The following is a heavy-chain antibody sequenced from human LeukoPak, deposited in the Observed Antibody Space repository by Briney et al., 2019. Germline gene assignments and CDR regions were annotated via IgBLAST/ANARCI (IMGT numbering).Heavy chain of an antibody. D-gene: IGHD5-24*01. Sequence: GGSLRLSCADSGFSFSTYGMSWVRQAPGKGLEWVSGIPTSGGITYYADSVKGRFTISRDNSKNTLYLQMNSLRAEDTAVYYCAKEWPEGAFDIWGQGTMVTVSS. V-gene: IGHV3-23*01. CDR2: IPTSGGIT. CDR1: GFSFSTYG. J-gene: IGHJ3*02. CDR3: AKEWPEGAFDI.